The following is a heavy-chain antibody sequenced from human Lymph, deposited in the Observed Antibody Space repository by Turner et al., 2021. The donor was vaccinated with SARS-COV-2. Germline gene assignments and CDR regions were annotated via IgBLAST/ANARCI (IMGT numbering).Heavy chain of an antibody. CDR1: GFTVSGNY. Sequence: EVQWVETGGGLIQPGGSLKLSCADSGFTVSGNYMSWVRQAPGKGLEWVSVIYIGGTTYYADSVKGRFTISRDNSKNTLYLQMNSLRAEDTAVYYCARDLGPLAFDIWGQGTMVTVSS. J-gene: IGHJ3*02. CDR2: IYIGGTT. CDR3: ARDLGPLAFDI. V-gene: IGHV3-53*02.